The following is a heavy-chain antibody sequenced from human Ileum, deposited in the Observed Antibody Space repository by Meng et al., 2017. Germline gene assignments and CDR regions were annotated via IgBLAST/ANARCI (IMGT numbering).Heavy chain of an antibody. CDR1: GFTLSDHY. J-gene: IGHJ4*02. V-gene: IGHV3-72*01. Sequence: GGSLRLSCTVSGFTLSDHYMDWVRQAPGKGLEWVGHSRDKTQSYSIEYAASVKGRFIISRDDSQQSLYLQMNSLQTDDTAMYYCTRGFCGGGTCYSGLTWGQGSLVTVSS. D-gene: IGHD2-21*01. CDR2: SRDKTQSYSI. CDR3: TRGFCGGGTCYSGLT.